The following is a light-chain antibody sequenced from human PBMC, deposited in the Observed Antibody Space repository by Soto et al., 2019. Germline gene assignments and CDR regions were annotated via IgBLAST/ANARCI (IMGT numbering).Light chain of an antibody. J-gene: IGKJ2*01. CDR1: YDISSS. V-gene: IGKV1-9*01. Sequence: DIQLTQSPSFLSASVEDRVTISCRASYDISSSLAWYQQEPGKPPKRLIYASSTFQTWVPSRFTGRGSGRKFTLTISCLHFGDFATYFCQQLSHYPYTFGQGTKLAI. CDR3: QQLSHYPYT. CDR2: ASS.